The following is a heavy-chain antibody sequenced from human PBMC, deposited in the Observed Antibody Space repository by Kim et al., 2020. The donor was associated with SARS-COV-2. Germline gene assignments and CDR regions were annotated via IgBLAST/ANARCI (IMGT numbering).Heavy chain of an antibody. CDR1: GGSISSYY. CDR2: IYYSGST. Sequence: SETLSLTCTVSGGSISSYYWSWIRQPPGKGLEWIGCIYYSGSTNYNPSLKSRVTISVDTSKNQFSLKLSSVTAADTAVYYCARRSLGYCSGGSCYSGFHYWGQGTLVTVSS. J-gene: IGHJ4*02. CDR3: ARRSLGYCSGGSCYSGFHY. V-gene: IGHV4-59*01. D-gene: IGHD2-15*01.